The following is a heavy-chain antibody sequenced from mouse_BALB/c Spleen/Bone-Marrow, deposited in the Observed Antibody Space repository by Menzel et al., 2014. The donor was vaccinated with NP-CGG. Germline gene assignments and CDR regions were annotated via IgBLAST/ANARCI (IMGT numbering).Heavy chain of an antibody. CDR1: GFTFXDYY. J-gene: IGHJ2*01. CDR3: ARDKGRVFFDY. CDR2: IRNKANGYTT. Sequence: VQLQQSGGGLVQPGGSLRLSCATSGFTFXDYYMNWVRQPPGKALEWLGFIRNKANGYTTEYSASVKGRFTIPRDNSQNILYLQMNTLRAEDSATYYCARDKGRVFFDYWGQGTTPTVSS. V-gene: IGHV7-3*02.